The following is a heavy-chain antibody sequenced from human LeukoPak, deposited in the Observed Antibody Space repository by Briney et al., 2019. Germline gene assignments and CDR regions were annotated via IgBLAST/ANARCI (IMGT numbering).Heavy chain of an antibody. J-gene: IGHJ4*02. Sequence: GGSLRLSCAASGFTFSSYAMSWVRQAPGKGLEWVSAISGSGGSTYYADSVKGRFTISRDNSKNTLYLQMNSLRAEDTAVYYCAKDGSSSWYYESYFDYWGQGTLVTVSS. CDR1: GFTFSSYA. D-gene: IGHD6-13*01. CDR3: AKDGSSSWYYESYFDY. V-gene: IGHV3-23*01. CDR2: ISGSGGST.